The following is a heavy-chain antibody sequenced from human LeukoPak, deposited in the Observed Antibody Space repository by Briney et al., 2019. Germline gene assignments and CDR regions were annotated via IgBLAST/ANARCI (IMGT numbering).Heavy chain of an antibody. V-gene: IGHV4-59*08. J-gene: IGHJ4*02. D-gene: IGHD6-13*01. Sequence: SETLSLTCTVSGGSISSYYWSWIRQPPGKGLEWIGYIYYSGSTNYNPSLKSRVTISVDTSKNQFSLKLSSVTAADTAVYYCARGRYAAGQFDYWGQGTLVTVSS. CDR3: ARGRYAAGQFDY. CDR1: GGSISSYY. CDR2: IYYSGST.